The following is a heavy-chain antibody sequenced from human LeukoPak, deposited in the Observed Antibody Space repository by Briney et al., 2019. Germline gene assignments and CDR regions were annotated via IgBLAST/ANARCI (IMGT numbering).Heavy chain of an antibody. CDR1: GGSISSTNW. Sequence: SETLSHTCSVSGGSISSTNWWNWVRQPPGKGLEWIGEIYHTGSTNCNPSLKSRVTISVDKSNNQFSLKLSSVTAADTAVYYCARVRGKYNSGLYYFDYWGQGTLVTVSS. V-gene: IGHV4-4*02. CDR2: IYHTGST. J-gene: IGHJ4*02. CDR3: ARVRGKYNSGLYYFDY. D-gene: IGHD6-19*01.